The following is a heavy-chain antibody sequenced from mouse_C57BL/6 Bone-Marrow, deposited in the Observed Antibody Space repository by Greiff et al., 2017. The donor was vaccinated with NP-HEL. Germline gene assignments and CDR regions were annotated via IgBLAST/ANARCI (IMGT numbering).Heavy chain of an antibody. CDR1: GFTFSSYT. CDR3: ARRGLLALFAY. Sequence: DVHLVESGGGLVKPGGSLKLSCAASGFTFSSYTMSWVRQTPEKRLEWVATISGGGGNTYYPDSVKGRFTISRDNAKNTLYLQMSSLRSEDTALYYCARRGLLALFAYWGQGTLVTVSA. D-gene: IGHD2-3*01. V-gene: IGHV5-9*01. CDR2: ISGGGGNT. J-gene: IGHJ3*01.